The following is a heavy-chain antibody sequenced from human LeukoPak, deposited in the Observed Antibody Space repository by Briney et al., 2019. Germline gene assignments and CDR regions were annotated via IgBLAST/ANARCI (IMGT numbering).Heavy chain of an antibody. Sequence: SETLSLTCTVSGGSISSSSYYWGWIRQPPGKGLEWIGSIYYSGSTYYNPSLKSRVTISVDTSKNQFSLKLSSVTAADTAVYYCARTRGGYSYGRIDYWGQGTLVTVSS. CDR2: IYYSGST. J-gene: IGHJ4*02. CDR3: ARTRGGYSYGRIDY. CDR1: GGSISSSSYY. D-gene: IGHD5-18*01. V-gene: IGHV4-39*01.